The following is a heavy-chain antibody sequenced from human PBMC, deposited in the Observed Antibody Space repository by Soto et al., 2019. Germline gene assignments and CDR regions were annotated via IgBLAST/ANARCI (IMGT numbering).Heavy chain of an antibody. Sequence: GGSLRLSCAASGFTVSSNYMSWVRQAPGKGLEWVSVIYSGGSTYYADSVKGRFTISRHNSKNSLYLQMNSLRAEDTAVYYCAAGTYCSSASCYATFDYWGQGTLVTVSS. CDR1: GFTVSSNY. CDR3: AAGTYCSSASCYATFDY. V-gene: IGHV3-53*04. D-gene: IGHD2-2*01. CDR2: IYSGGST. J-gene: IGHJ4*02.